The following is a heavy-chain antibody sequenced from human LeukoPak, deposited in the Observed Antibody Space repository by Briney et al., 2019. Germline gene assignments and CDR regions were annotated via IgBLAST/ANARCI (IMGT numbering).Heavy chain of an antibody. Sequence: ASVKVSCKTSGYTFTSYYMQWVRQAPGQGLEWMGIINLNGGSTKYAQKFQGRVTMTRDTSTSTVYIELSSLRSEDTAVYYCTRVYCSSSSCYNADYWGQGTLVTVSS. CDR3: TRVYCSSSSCYNADY. V-gene: IGHV1-46*03. CDR1: GYTFTSYY. J-gene: IGHJ4*02. D-gene: IGHD2-2*02. CDR2: INLNGGST.